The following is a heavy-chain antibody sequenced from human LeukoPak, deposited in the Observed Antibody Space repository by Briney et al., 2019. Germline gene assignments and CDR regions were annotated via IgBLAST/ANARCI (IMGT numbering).Heavy chain of an antibody. Sequence: PGGSLRLSCAASGFTFSSYGMHWVRQAPGKGLEWVAVISYDGSNKYYADSVKGRFTISRDNSKNTLYLQMNSLRAEDTAVYYCARDFNTGKNYFDYWGQGTLVTVSS. V-gene: IGHV3-30*19. CDR1: GFTFSSYG. CDR2: ISYDGSNK. D-gene: IGHD3-10*01. CDR3: ARDFNTGKNYFDY. J-gene: IGHJ4*02.